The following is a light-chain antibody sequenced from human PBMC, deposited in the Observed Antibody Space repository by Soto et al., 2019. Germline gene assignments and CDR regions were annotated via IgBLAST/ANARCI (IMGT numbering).Light chain of an antibody. CDR3: QQYKSYSLT. V-gene: IGKV1-5*03. Sequence: DIQMTQSPSTLSASVGDRVTITCRASRSISSWLAWYQQKPGKAPKLLIYKASSLESGVPSRFSGSGSGTEFTLTISSLQPDDFATYYCQQYKSYSLTFGGGTKVDI. CDR2: KAS. J-gene: IGKJ4*01. CDR1: RSISSW.